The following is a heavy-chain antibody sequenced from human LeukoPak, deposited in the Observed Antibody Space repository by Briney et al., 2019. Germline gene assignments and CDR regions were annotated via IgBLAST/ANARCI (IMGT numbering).Heavy chain of an antibody. CDR2: ISGSSGST. Sequence: PGASLRLSCAASGFTFSTYAMSWVRQAPGKGLEWVSDISGSSGSTYYADSVKGRFTISRDNSKNTLYLQMNGLRAEDTAVYYCAKYIVVVPAAGAYLDYWGQGTLVTVSS. J-gene: IGHJ4*02. CDR3: AKYIVVVPAAGAYLDY. CDR1: GFTFSTYA. V-gene: IGHV3-23*01. D-gene: IGHD2-2*01.